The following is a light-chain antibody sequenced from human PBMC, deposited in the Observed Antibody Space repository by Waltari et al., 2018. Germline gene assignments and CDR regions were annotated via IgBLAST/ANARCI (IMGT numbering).Light chain of an antibody. J-gene: IGKJ1*01. CDR2: VAS. V-gene: IGKV3-15*01. CDR3: QQYNNWRQSWT. Sequence: EIVMTQSPDTLSVSPGERATLSCRASQSVGSNLAWYQQKPGQAPRRLIYVASTRATDIPARFSGSGSGTEFNLTITRMQSEDFAVYYCQQYNNWRQSWTGGQGTKVEIK. CDR1: QSVGSN.